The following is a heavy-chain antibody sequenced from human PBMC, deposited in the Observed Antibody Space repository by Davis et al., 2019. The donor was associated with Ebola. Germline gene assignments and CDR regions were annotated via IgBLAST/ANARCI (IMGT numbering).Heavy chain of an antibody. CDR1: GFTFSSYW. CDR2: INSDGSST. V-gene: IGHV3-74*01. J-gene: IGHJ4*02. D-gene: IGHD3-16*01. CDR3: AKDLYAYRLFDY. Sequence: GESLKISCAASGFTFSSYWMHWVRQAPGKGLVWVSRINSDGSSTSYADSVKGRFTISRDNAKNTLYLQMNSLRAEDTAVYYCAKDLYAYRLFDYWGQGTLVTVSS.